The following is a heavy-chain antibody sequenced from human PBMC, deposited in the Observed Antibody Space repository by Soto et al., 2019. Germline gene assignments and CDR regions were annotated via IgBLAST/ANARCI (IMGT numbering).Heavy chain of an antibody. V-gene: IGHV4-30-2*01. D-gene: IGHD2-8*02. CDR2: IYHSGST. Sequence: SETLSLTCTVSGGSISSGGYSWSWIRQPPGTGLEWIGYIYHSGSTYYNPSLKSRVTISVDTSKNQFSLKLTSVTAADTAVYYCARDKITGLFDYWGQGTLVTVSS. J-gene: IGHJ4*02. CDR3: ARDKITGLFDY. CDR1: GGSISSGGYS.